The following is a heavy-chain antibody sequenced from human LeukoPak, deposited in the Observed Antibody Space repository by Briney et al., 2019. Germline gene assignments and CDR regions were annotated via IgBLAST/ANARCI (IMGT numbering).Heavy chain of an antibody. CDR3: AMSSGPFDY. V-gene: IGHV4-39*01. CDR2: IYYSGST. D-gene: IGHD3-22*01. J-gene: IGHJ4*02. Sequence: SETLSLTCTVSGGSISSSSYYWGWIRQPPGKGLEWIGSIYYSGSTYYNPSLKSRVTISVDTSKNQFSLKLSSVTAADTAVYYCAMSSGPFDYWGQGTLVTVSS. CDR1: GGSISSSSYY.